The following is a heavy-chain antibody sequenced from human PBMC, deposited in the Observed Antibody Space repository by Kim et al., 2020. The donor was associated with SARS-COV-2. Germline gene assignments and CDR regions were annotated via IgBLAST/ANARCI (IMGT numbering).Heavy chain of an antibody. CDR1: GGSISSSSYY. V-gene: IGHV4-39*01. CDR3: ARHPGLRFLEWFVRGSKGDDAFDI. J-gene: IGHJ3*02. Sequence: SETLSLTCTVSGGSISSSSYYWGWIRQPPGKGLEWIGSIYYSGSTYYNPSLKSRVTISVDTSKNQFSLKLSSVTAADTAVYYCARHPGLRFLEWFVRGSKGDDAFDIWGQGRMVTVSS. D-gene: IGHD3-3*01. CDR2: IYYSGST.